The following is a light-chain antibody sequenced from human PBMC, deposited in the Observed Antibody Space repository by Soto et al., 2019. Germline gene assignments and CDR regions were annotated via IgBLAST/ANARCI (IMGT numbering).Light chain of an antibody. CDR3: KQFVNLPFT. J-gene: IGKJ5*01. V-gene: IGKV1-33*01. CDR2: DSS. CDR1: HDINNY. Sequence: DIPMTQSPSSLSASVGDRVTIICQASHDINNYLYWYQQKPGKAPKLLTYDSSNLEIGVPSRFSGSGFGTRFSFTISSPQPEDIATYYCKQFVNLPFTFGQGTRLEI.